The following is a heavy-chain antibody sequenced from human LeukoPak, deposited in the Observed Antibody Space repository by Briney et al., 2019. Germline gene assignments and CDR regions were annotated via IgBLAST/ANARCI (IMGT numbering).Heavy chain of an antibody. CDR2: ISSSSSYI. D-gene: IGHD4-23*01. V-gene: IGHV3-21*01. CDR1: GFTFSSYS. CDR3: AREKEDYGGKIDY. J-gene: IGHJ4*02. Sequence: GGSLRLSCAASGFTFSSYSMNWVRQAPGKGLEWVSSISSSSSYIYYADSVKGRFTISRDNAKNSLYLQMNSLRAEDTAVYYCAREKEDYGGKIDYWGQGTLVTVSS.